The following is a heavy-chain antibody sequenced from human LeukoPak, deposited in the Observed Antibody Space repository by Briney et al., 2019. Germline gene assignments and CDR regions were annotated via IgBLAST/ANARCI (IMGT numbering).Heavy chain of an antibody. CDR2: ISYDGSNK. V-gene: IGHV3-30-3*01. CDR1: GFTFSSYA. J-gene: IGHJ4*02. CDR3: AREPNSSGWYYFDY. D-gene: IGHD6-19*01. Sequence: GRSLRLSCAASGFTFSSYAMHWVRQAPGKGLEWVAVISYDGSNKYYADSVKGRFTISRDNSKNTLNLQMNSLRAEDTAVYYCAREPNSSGWYYFDYWGQGTLVTVSS.